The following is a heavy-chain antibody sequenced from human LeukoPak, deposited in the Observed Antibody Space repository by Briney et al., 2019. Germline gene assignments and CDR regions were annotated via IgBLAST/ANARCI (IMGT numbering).Heavy chain of an antibody. D-gene: IGHD3-10*01. CDR3: ARGFGSSDY. J-gene: IGHJ4*02. CDR2: INHSGST. CDR1: GGSFSGYY. V-gene: IGHV4-34*01. Sequence: SETLSLTCAVYGGSFSGYYWSWIRQPPGKGLEWIGEINHSGSTNYNPSLKSRVTISVDTCKNKFSLKLSSVTAADTAVYYCARGFGSSDYWGQGTLVTVSS.